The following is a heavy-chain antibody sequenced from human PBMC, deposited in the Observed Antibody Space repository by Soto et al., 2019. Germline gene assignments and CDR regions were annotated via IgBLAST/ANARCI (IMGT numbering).Heavy chain of an antibody. Sequence: PLEILSLTCTVSGVSISSLYWSWIRQPPGKGLEWIGNIYYSGSTNYNPSLKSRVTISVDTSKNQFSLKLSSVTAVDTAVYYCASQTANYYGSGSYYLPFDYWGQGTLVTVSS. J-gene: IGHJ4*02. V-gene: IGHV4-59*01. D-gene: IGHD3-10*01. CDR2: IYYSGST. CDR3: ASQTANYYGSGSYYLPFDY. CDR1: GVSISSLY.